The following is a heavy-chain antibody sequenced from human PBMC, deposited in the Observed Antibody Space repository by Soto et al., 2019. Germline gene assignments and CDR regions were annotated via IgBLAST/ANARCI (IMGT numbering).Heavy chain of an antibody. V-gene: IGHV3-48*01. CDR3: ARESLDYCANGVCYSSYYYMDV. J-gene: IGHJ6*03. CDR2: ISSSSSTI. CDR1: GFTFSIYS. Sequence: PGGSLRLSCAASGFTFSIYSMNWVRQAPGKGLEWVSYISSSSSTIYHGDSVKGRFTISRDNAKSSLYLQMNSLRAEDTAVYYCARESLDYCANGVCYSSYYYMDVWGKGTTVTVSS. D-gene: IGHD2-8*01.